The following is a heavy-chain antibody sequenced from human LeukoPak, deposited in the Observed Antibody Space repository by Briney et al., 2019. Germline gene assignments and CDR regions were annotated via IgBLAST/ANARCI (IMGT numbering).Heavy chain of an antibody. D-gene: IGHD1-7*01. J-gene: IGHJ6*03. CDR3: ARGRKELGYYYTDV. Sequence: GGSLRLSCAASGFTFSSYEMNWVRQAPGKGLEWVANVKQDGSEKYYVDSVKGRFTISRDNAKNSLYLQMNSLRAEDTAVYYCARGRKELGYYYTDVWGKGTTVTVSS. V-gene: IGHV3-7*01. CDR2: VKQDGSEK. CDR1: GFTFSSYE.